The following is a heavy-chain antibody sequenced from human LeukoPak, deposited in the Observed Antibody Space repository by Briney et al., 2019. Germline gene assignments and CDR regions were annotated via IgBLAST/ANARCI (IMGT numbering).Heavy chain of an antibody. D-gene: IGHD1-26*01. Sequence: PGGPLSLSCAASGFTFSSYSMNWVRQAPGKGLGGVSYISSISSTIYYADSVNGRFTISRDNAKNSLYLQMNSLRAEDTAVYYCARSFPNPKYSGSYYGYFDYWGQGTLVTVSS. CDR1: GFTFSSYS. CDR2: ISSISSTI. J-gene: IGHJ4*02. V-gene: IGHV3-48*04. CDR3: ARSFPNPKYSGSYYGYFDY.